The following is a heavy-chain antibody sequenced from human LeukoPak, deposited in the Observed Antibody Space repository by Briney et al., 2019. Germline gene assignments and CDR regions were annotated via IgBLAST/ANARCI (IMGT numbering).Heavy chain of an antibody. V-gene: IGHV7-4-1*02. CDR2: INTNTGNP. J-gene: IGHJ4*02. Sequence: ASVRVSCKASGYTFTSYAMNWVRQAPGQGLEWMGWINTNTGNPTYAQGFTGRFVFSLDTSVSTAYLQISSLKAEDTAVYYCARDLHYGGNLCLDYWGQGTLVTVSS. CDR1: GYTFTSYA. CDR3: ARDLHYGGNLCLDY. D-gene: IGHD4-23*01.